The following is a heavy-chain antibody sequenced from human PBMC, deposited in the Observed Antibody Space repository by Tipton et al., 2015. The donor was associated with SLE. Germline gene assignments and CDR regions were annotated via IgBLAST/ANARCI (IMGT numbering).Heavy chain of an antibody. Sequence: TLSLTCTVSGYSISRGYYWGWIRQPPGGGLEWLGSVYPGGTPYYNPSLKSRVTVSVDTAKNQFSLKLTSVTAADTAVYYCARTPYYDFWSGYPYFDYWGQGTLVTVSS. V-gene: IGHV4-38-2*02. D-gene: IGHD3-3*01. CDR2: VYPGGTP. J-gene: IGHJ4*02. CDR1: GYSISRGYY. CDR3: ARTPYYDFWSGYPYFDY.